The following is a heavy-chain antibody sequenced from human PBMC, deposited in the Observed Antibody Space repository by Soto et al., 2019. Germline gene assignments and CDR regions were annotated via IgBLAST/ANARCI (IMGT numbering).Heavy chain of an antibody. CDR3: ARVDTAMIDY. J-gene: IGHJ4*02. CDR1: GFTFRGYS. Sequence: EVLLVESGGGLVPPGGSLRLSCAASGFTFRGYSMNWVRQAPGKGLEWISYISDSSSTEYYADSVKGRFTISRDNARNSLYLQMNSLRDEDTAVYYCARVDTAMIDYWGQGTLVTVSS. V-gene: IGHV3-48*02. D-gene: IGHD5-18*01. CDR2: ISDSSSTE.